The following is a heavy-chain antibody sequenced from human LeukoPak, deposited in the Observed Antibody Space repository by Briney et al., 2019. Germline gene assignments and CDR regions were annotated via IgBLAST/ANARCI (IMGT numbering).Heavy chain of an antibody. D-gene: IGHD2-15*01. CDR1: GFTFSSYG. V-gene: IGHV3-23*01. CDR3: AKALGYWSGGSCSIHGGF. J-gene: IGHJ4*02. Sequence: GGTLTLSCAPSGFTFSSYGMSWVGRPPGRGLDWVSAIIVIGGSTYYADSVQGRFTISRDNSKNTLYLQMNSLRAEDTAVYYCAKALGYWSGGSCSIHGGFWGKGNRVTVSS. CDR2: IIVIGGST.